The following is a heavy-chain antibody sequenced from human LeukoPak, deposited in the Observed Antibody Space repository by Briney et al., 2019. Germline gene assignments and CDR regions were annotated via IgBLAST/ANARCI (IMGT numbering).Heavy chain of an antibody. Sequence: SETLSPTCAVYGGSFSGYYWSWIRQPPGKGLEWIGEINHSGSTNYNPSLKSRVTISVDTSKNQFSLKLSSVTAADTAVYYCARTPYYDFWSGYLDYYYYGMDVWGQGTTVTVSS. D-gene: IGHD3-3*01. J-gene: IGHJ6*02. V-gene: IGHV4-34*01. CDR3: ARTPYYDFWSGYLDYYYYGMDV. CDR1: GGSFSGYY. CDR2: INHSGST.